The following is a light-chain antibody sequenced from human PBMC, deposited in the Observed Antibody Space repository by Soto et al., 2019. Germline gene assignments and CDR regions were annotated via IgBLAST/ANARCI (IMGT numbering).Light chain of an antibody. CDR2: EVS. CDR1: SSDVGSYNL. V-gene: IGLV2-23*02. J-gene: IGLJ1*01. Sequence: SALTQPASVSGSPGQSITISCTGTSSDVGSYNLVSWYQQHPGKAPKLMIYEVSKRPSGVSSRFSGSKSGNTASLTISGLQAEDEADYYCCSYAGSSTDVCGTGTKVTVL. CDR3: CSYAGSSTDV.